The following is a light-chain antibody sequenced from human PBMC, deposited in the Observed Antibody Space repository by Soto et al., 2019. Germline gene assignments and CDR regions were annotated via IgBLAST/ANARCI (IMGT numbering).Light chain of an antibody. CDR2: DVS. V-gene: IGKV3-15*01. CDR1: QSITNY. Sequence: EIVLTQSPATLSLSPGEGATLSCRARQSITNYLAWYQQKPGQAPRLLIYDVSNRATGIPARFSGSGSGSEFTLTISGLQSEDFAVYYCQQYNDRPPITFGQGTRLEN. CDR3: QQYNDRPPIT. J-gene: IGKJ5*01.